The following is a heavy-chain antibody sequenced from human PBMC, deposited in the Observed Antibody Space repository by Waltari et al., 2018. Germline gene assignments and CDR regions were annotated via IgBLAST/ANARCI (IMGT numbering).Heavy chain of an antibody. CDR3: ARRRGTVTTRSPMFTFRPHDYYYYGMDV. J-gene: IGHJ6*02. D-gene: IGHD4-17*01. CDR2: INHSGST. Sequence: QVQLQQWGAGLLKPSETLSLTCAVYGGSFSDYHWSWIRQPPGKGTGWIGEINHSGSTNYNPSLKSRVTISVDTSKNQFSLKLSSVTATDTAVYYCARRRGTVTTRSPMFTFRPHDYYYYGMDVWGQGTTVTVSS. CDR1: GGSFSDYH. V-gene: IGHV4-34*01.